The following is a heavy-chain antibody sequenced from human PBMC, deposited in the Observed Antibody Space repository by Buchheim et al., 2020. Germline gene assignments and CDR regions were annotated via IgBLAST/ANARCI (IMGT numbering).Heavy chain of an antibody. CDR3: AREGWDIVVVPAAKYYGMDV. D-gene: IGHD2-2*01. Sequence: QVQLVQSGAEVKKPGASVKVSCKASGYTFTSYYMHWVRQAPGQGLEWMGIINPSGGSTSYAQKFQGRVTMTRDTSTSPVYMELSSLRSEDTAVYYCAREGWDIVVVPAAKYYGMDVWGQGTT. CDR2: INPSGGST. J-gene: IGHJ6*02. V-gene: IGHV1-46*03. CDR1: GYTFTSYY.